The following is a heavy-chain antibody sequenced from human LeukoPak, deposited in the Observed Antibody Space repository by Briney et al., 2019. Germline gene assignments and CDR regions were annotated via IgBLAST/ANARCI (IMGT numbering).Heavy chain of an antibody. CDR2: IYHSGST. J-gene: IGHJ4*02. CDR3: ARAVAVAGGELDY. D-gene: IGHD6-19*01. V-gene: IGHV4-4*02. Sequence: SGTLSLTCAVSGGSISSSNWWSWVRQPPGKGLEWIGEIYHSGSTNYNPSLKSRVTISVDKSKNQFSLKLSSVTAADTAVYYCARAVAVAGGELDYWGQGTLVTVSS. CDR1: GGSISSSNW.